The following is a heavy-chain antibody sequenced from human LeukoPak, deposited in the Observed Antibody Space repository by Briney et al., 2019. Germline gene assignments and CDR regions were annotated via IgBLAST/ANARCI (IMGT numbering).Heavy chain of an antibody. D-gene: IGHD1-7*01. Sequence: ASVKVSCKASGYTXTGYYMHWLRQAPGQGLEWMGWINPNSGGTNYSPRFQGRVTMTSDTSISTAYMELSRLTSDDTAVYYCAKRNYIGAVPIFDFWGQGTLVSVSS. CDR3: AKRNYIGAVPIFDF. J-gene: IGHJ4*02. V-gene: IGHV1-2*02. CDR1: GYTXTGYY. CDR2: INPNSGGT.